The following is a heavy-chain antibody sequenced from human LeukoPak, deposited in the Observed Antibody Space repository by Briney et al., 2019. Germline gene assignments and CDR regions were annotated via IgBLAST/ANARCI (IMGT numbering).Heavy chain of an antibody. CDR2: IYTSGST. V-gene: IGHV4-61*02. D-gene: IGHD2/OR15-2a*01. CDR1: GGSISSGSYY. Sequence: SETLSLTCTVSGGSISSGSYYWSWIRQPAGKGLEWIGRIYTSGSTNYSPSLKSRVTISVDTSKNQFSLKLSSVTAADTAVYYCASLSRSDAFDIWGQGTMVTVSS. CDR3: ASLSRSDAFDI. J-gene: IGHJ3*02.